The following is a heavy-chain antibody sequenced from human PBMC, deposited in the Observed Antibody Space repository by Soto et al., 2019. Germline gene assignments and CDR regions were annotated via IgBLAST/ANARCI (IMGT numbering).Heavy chain of an antibody. CDR3: ASARAVAGTDC. CDR2: IYHSGST. D-gene: IGHD6-19*01. CDR1: GGSISSGGYS. J-gene: IGHJ4*02. V-gene: IGHV4-30-2*01. Sequence: PSETLSLTCAVSGGSISSGGYSWSWIRQPPGKGLEWIGYIYHSGSTYYNPSLKSRVTISVDTSKNQFSLKLSSVTAADTAVYYCASARAVAGTDCWGQGTLVTVSS.